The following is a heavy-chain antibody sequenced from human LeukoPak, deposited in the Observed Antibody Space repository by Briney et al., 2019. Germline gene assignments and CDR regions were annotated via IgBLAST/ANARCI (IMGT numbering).Heavy chain of an antibody. CDR3: ASSEGLGQIAALFHY. V-gene: IGHV3-30*03. D-gene: IGHD6-13*01. CDR2: ISLDGGRE. J-gene: IGHJ4*02. CDR1: RFTFRNYG. Sequence: GRSLRLSCAASRFTFRNYGMHWVRQAPGKGLEWVAVISLDGGREYYADSVKGRFTISRDNSQNTLYLQMNSVIAEDTAVYYCASSEGLGQIAALFHYWGQGTLVTVSS.